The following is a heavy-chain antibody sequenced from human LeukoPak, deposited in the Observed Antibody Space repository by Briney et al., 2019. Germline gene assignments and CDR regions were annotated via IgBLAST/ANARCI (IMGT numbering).Heavy chain of an antibody. CDR2: ILYDDK. D-gene: IGHD2-15*01. J-gene: IGHJ4*02. CDR3: ARYCSGGCYSGLDY. V-gene: IGHV3-33*01. Sequence: GGSLRLSCAASGFTFSSFGMHWVRQAPGRGLEWVALILYDDKYYADSVKGRFTISRDNSKNTLYLQMYSPRAEDTAVYYCARYCSGGCYSGLDYWGQGTLVTVPS. CDR1: GFTFSSFG.